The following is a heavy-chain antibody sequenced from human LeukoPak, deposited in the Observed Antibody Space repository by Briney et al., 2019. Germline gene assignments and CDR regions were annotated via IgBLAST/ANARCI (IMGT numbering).Heavy chain of an antibody. CDR3: ARDLTLVRGVRYRPYKWFNP. J-gene: IGHJ5*02. CDR1: RGTFTNYA. D-gene: IGHD3-10*01. CDR2: IIPIFGTT. V-gene: IGHV1-69*01. Sequence: SVKVSCKASRGTFTNYAFIWVRQAPGQGLEWMGGIIPIFGTTNYAQKFQGRVTISADESTSTVNMELSSLRSEDTALYYCARDLTLVRGVRYRPYKWFNPWGQGTLVIVSS.